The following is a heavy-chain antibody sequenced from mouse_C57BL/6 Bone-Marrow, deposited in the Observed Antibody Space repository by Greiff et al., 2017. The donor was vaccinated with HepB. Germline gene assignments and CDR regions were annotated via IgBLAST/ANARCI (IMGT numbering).Heavy chain of an antibody. CDR2: IYPGSGST. J-gene: IGHJ1*03. CDR1: GYTFTSYW. D-gene: IGHD2-2*01. CDR3: ARWGVSTIVTTRYFDV. Sequence: QVQLQQPGAELVKPGASVKMSCKASGYTFTSYWITWVKQRPGQGLEWIGDIYPGSGSTNYNEKFKSKATLTVDTSSSTAYMQLSSLTSEDSAVYDCARWGVSTIVTTRYFDVWGTGTTVTVSS. V-gene: IGHV1-55*01.